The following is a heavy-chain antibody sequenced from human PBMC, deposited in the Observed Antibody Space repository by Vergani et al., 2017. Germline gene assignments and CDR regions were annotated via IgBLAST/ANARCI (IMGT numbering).Heavy chain of an antibody. Sequence: QVQLQESGPGLVKPSETLSLTCTVSGDSVISTDYHWGWIRQPPGKGLEWIGSMDYSGSTSYNPSLESRISISFETPKNQFSLRLTSVTAADTAVYYCASKGGGCRAAYCHSYDFWGPGTLVGVSS. V-gene: IGHV4-39*01. CDR1: GDSVISTDYH. CDR2: MDYSGST. CDR3: ASKGGGCRAAYCHSYDF. J-gene: IGHJ4*02. D-gene: IGHD2-15*01.